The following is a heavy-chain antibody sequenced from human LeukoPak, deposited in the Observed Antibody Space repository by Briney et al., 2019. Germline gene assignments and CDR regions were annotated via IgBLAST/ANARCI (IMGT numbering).Heavy chain of an antibody. V-gene: IGHV1-69*05. D-gene: IGHD2-2*01. CDR2: IIPILGTA. CDR1: GGTFSSYA. Sequence: SVKVSCKASGGTFSSYAISWVRQAPGQGLEWMGRIIPILGTANYAQKFQGRVTITTDESTSTAYMELSSLRSEDTAVYYCAREEDIVVVPAAIPYNWFDPWGQGTLVTVSS. CDR3: AREEDIVVVPAAIPYNWFDP. J-gene: IGHJ5*02.